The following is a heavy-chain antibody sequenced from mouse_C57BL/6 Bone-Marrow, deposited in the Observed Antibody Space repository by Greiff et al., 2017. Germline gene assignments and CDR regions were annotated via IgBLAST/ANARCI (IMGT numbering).Heavy chain of an antibody. CDR1: GFTFSSYA. CDR2: ISDGGSYT. D-gene: IGHD1-1*01. CDR3: ARSFITTVVATYYFDY. V-gene: IGHV5-4*03. J-gene: IGHJ2*01. Sequence: EVKLMESGGGLVKPGGSLKLSCAASGFTFSSYAMSWVRQTPEKRLEWVATISDGGSYTYYPDNVKGRFTISRANAKNNLYLQMSHLKSEDTAMYYCARSFITTVVATYYFDYWGQGTTLTVSS.